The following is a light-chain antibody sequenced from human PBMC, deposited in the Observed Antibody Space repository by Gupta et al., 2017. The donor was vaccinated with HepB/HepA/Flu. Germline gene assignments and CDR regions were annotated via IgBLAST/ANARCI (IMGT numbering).Light chain of an antibody. V-gene: IGKV2-24*01. Sequence: DMVMTQTPLSPPVTLGQPASISCRSSQRLVHSNGNTYLSWLQQRPGQPPRLLIYKISNRFSGVPDRFSGSGAGTYFTLKSSRVEAEDVGFYYCLQVTQLNTFGQGTKLEIK. CDR3: LQVTQLNT. J-gene: IGKJ2*01. CDR1: QRLVHSNGNTY. CDR2: KIS.